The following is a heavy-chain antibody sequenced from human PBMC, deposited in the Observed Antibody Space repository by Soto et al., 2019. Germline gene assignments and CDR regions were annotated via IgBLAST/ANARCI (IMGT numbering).Heavy chain of an antibody. Sequence: DVQLLESGGNLVQPGGSLTLSCSASGFTLSSYAMSWVRQAPGKGREWVSSISAGGDMTYNSDSVKGRFTISRDNDNNAVFLQMHSLRIEDTALYYCARGDRGGSGSPASYYYSGWDVWGQGATVTVS. CDR1: GFTLSSYA. D-gene: IGHD3-10*01. J-gene: IGHJ6*02. CDR3: ARGDRGGSGSPASYYYSGWDV. V-gene: IGHV3-23*01. CDR2: ISAGGDMT.